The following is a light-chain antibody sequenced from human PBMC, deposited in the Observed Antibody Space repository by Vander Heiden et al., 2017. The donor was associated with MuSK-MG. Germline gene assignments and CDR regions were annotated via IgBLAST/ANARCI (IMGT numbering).Light chain of an antibody. CDR3: QQYKNGPPIT. J-gene: IGKJ5*01. Sequence: EIVMTQSPATLSVSPGERATLSCRASQSVSSNLAWYQQKPGQAPRLLIYGASTRATGIPARFSGSGYGTEFTLTISSLQSEDFAVYYCQQYKNGPPITFGQGTRLEIK. CDR2: GAS. CDR1: QSVSSN. V-gene: IGKV3-15*01.